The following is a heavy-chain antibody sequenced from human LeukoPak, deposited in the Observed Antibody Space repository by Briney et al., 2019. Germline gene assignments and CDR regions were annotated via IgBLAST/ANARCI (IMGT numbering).Heavy chain of an antibody. CDR1: GFTFSSYE. CDR3: ARLADYDSSGYFDY. Sequence: PGGSLRLSCAASGFTFSSYEMSWVRQAPGKGLEWVANIRQDGSEKYYVASVRGRFTSSRDNAKNSLYLQMNSLRREDTAVYYCARLADYDSSGYFDYWGQGTLVTVSS. D-gene: IGHD3-22*01. J-gene: IGHJ4*02. CDR2: IRQDGSEK. V-gene: IGHV3-7*01.